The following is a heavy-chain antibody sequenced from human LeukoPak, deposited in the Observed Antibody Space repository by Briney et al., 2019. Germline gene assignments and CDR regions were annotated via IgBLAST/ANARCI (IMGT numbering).Heavy chain of an antibody. CDR2: ISTSGST. Sequence: PSETLSLTCTVAGGSISRYYWSWIRQPAGKGLEWIGRISTSGSTNYNPSLKSRVTMSVDTSKNQFSLKLSSVTAADTAVYYCARDSYVYSYGENKFDYWGQGTLVTVSS. CDR1: GGSISRYY. D-gene: IGHD5-18*01. J-gene: IGHJ4*02. V-gene: IGHV4-4*07. CDR3: ARDSYVYSYGENKFDY.